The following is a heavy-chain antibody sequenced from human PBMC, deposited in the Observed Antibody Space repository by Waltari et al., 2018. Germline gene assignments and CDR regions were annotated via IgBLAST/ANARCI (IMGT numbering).Heavy chain of an antibody. J-gene: IGHJ6*02. V-gene: IGHV1-24*01. CDR2: FDPEDGET. Sequence: QVQLVQSGAEVKKPGASVTVSCKVSGYTLTELSMHWVRQAPGKGLEWMGGFDPEDGETIYAQKFQGRVTMTEDTSTDTAYMELSSLRSEDTAVYYCATGGYSSGWSGYGMDVWGQGTTVTVSS. CDR1: GYTLTELS. D-gene: IGHD6-19*01. CDR3: ATGGYSSGWSGYGMDV.